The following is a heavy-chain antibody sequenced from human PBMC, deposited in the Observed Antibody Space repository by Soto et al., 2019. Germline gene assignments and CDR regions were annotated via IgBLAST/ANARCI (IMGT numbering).Heavy chain of an antibody. V-gene: IGHV3-21*01. CDR2: ISSSSSYI. D-gene: IGHD6-6*01. J-gene: IGHJ6*02. CDR1: GFTFSSYS. CDR3: ARGSSSSSPGYYYYGMDV. Sequence: PGGALRLYCAAPGFTFSSYSINWVRQAPGKGLEWVSSISSSSSYIYYADSVKGRFTISRDNAKNSLYLQMNSLRAEDTAVYYCARGSSSSSPGYYYYGMDVWGRGTTVTVSS.